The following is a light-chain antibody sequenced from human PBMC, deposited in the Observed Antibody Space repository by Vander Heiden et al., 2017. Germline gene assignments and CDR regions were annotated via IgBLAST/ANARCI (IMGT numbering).Light chain of an antibody. V-gene: IGKV1-5*03. J-gene: IGKJ4*01. CDR3: QQYNSYPFA. CDR1: QSISSW. Sequence: DIQMTQSPSTLSASVGDRDTITCRASQSISSWLAWYQQKPGKAPKLLIYKASSLESGVPSRFSGSGSGTEFTLTISSLQPDDFATYYCQQYNSYPFAFGGGTKVEIK. CDR2: KAS.